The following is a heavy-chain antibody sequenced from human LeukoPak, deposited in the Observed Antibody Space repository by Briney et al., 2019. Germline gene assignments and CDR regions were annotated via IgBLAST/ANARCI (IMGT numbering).Heavy chain of an antibody. CDR3: ARGHYYGSGSYCKFDY. Sequence: SETLSLTCTVSGDSISSYYWSWIRQPPGKGLEWIGYIYYSGSTNYNPSLKSRVTISVDTSKNQFSLKLSSVTAADTAVYYCARGHYYGSGSYCKFDYWGQGTLVTVSS. J-gene: IGHJ4*02. CDR1: GDSISSYY. D-gene: IGHD3-10*01. V-gene: IGHV4-59*01. CDR2: IYYSGST.